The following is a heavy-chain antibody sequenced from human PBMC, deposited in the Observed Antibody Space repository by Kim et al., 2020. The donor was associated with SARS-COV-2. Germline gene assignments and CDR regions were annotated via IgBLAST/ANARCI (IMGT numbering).Heavy chain of an antibody. J-gene: IGHJ4*02. Sequence: GGSLRLSCAASGFTFSNACMNWVRQAPGKGLEWVGRIRTKTNGETTDYAAPVKGRFTISRDASKNTLYLQMNSVKTEDTAVYYCTTYDYWGQGTLVTVSS. CDR3: TTYDY. CDR2: IRTKTNGETT. CDR1: GFTFSNAC. V-gene: IGHV3-15*01.